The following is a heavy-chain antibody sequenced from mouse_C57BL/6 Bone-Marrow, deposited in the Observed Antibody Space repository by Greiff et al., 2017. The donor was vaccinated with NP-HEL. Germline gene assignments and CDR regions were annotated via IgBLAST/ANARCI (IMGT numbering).Heavy chain of an antibody. J-gene: IGHJ1*03. CDR2: IYPGSGST. V-gene: IGHV1-55*01. D-gene: IGHD1-1*01. Sequence: VQLQQSGAELVKPGASVKMSCKASGYTFTSYWITWVKQRPGQGLEWIGDIYPGSGSTNYNEKFKSKATLTVDTSSSTAYMQLSSLTSEDSAVYYCAPYYYGSKDWYFDVWGTGTTVTVSS. CDR3: APYYYGSKDWYFDV. CDR1: GYTFTSYW.